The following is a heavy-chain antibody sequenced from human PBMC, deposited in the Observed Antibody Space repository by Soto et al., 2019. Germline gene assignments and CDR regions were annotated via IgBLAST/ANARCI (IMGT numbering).Heavy chain of an antibody. D-gene: IGHD3-16*02. CDR1: GYNLTPYP. CDR3: AEGGIYRGGYFDP. V-gene: IGHV3-48*02. Sequence: LRLSCAPGYNLTPYPVNWVRQAAGEWLEWVAYISSGSDIIYYADSVKGRFSISRDTAKNLVFLQMKSLREDDTAVYYCAEGGIYRGGYFDPWGQGTQVTVSS. J-gene: IGHJ5*02. CDR2: ISSGSDII.